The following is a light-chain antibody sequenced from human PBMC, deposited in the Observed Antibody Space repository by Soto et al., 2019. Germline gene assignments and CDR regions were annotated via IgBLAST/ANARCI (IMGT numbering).Light chain of an antibody. CDR3: SSFTSSTTYV. J-gene: IGLJ1*01. CDR2: NVN. Sequence: QSVLTQSVSVSGSPGQSITISCTGTSSDVGNYNYVSWYQQHPGEVPKLIIFNVNNRPSGVSNRFSGSKSGNTASLTISGLQADDEADYYCSSFTSSTTYVFGTGTKVTVL. V-gene: IGLV2-14*01. CDR1: SSDVGNYNY.